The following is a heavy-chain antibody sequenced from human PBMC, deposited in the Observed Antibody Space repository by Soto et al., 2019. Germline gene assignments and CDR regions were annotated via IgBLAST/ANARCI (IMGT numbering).Heavy chain of an antibody. D-gene: IGHD2-8*01. J-gene: IGHJ3*01. CDR1: GFTFRDYA. CDR3: TRDHGIGLCTSGHCQDAFDV. V-gene: IGHV3-49*03. CDR2: IRSKAYGGTI. Sequence: GGSLRLSCTGSGFTFRDYAMNWFRQAPGKGLEWVGFIRSKAYGGTIEHAASVKGRFSISRDDSTSIVYLQMDSLKTEDTAVYYCTRDHGIGLCTSGHCQDAFDVWGRGTMVTVSS.